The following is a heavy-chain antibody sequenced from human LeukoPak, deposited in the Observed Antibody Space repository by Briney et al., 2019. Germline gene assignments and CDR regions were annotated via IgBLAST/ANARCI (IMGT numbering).Heavy chain of an antibody. V-gene: IGHV1-2*06. Sequence: ASVKVSCKASGYTFTVYYMHWVRQAPGQGLEWMGRINPNSGGTNYAQKFQGRVTMTRDTSISTAYMELSRLRSDDTAVYYCARLSLFDYGDYWGQGTLVTVSS. J-gene: IGHJ4*02. CDR2: INPNSGGT. CDR1: GYTFTVYY. CDR3: ARLSLFDYGDY. D-gene: IGHD5/OR15-5a*01.